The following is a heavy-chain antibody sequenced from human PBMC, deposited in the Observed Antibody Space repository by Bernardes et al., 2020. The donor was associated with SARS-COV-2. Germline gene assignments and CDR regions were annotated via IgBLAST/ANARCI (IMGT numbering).Heavy chain of an antibody. Sequence: GGSLRLSCAASGFLFRNYDMNWVRQTPGKGLEWVSGISSRGSRTYFADSVKSRFTISRDNSKNTLYLEMNNLGAEDTALYFCAKASEYCDSATCYGYFDKWGQGTLVTVSS. V-gene: IGHV3-23*01. D-gene: IGHD2-2*01. CDR3: AKASEYCDSATCYGYFDK. J-gene: IGHJ4*02. CDR1: GFLFRNYD. CDR2: ISSRGSRT.